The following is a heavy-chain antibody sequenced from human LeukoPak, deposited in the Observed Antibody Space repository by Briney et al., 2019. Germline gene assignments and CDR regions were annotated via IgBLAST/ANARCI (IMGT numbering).Heavy chain of an antibody. CDR3: ARTAGWSFGFDY. J-gene: IGHJ4*02. V-gene: IGHV4-31*03. CDR1: GGSISSGGYY. CDR2: IYNSGTT. D-gene: IGHD1-26*01. Sequence: SETLSLTCTVSGGSISSGGYYWTWIRQYPGKGLEWIGYIYNSGTTYYNPSLQSRVTISGGTSKNQFSLKLSSVTAADTAVYYCARTAGWSFGFDYWGQGTLVTVSS.